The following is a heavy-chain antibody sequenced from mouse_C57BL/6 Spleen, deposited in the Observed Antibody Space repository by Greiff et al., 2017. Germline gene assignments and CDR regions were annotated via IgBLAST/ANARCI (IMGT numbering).Heavy chain of an antibody. CDR2: IRNKANNHAT. CDR3: TRNYDYPFDY. D-gene: IGHD2-4*01. J-gene: IGHJ2*01. Sequence: EVQRVESGGGLVQPGGSMKLSCAASGFTFSDAWMDWVRQSPEKGLEWVAEIRNKANNHATYYAESVKGRFTISRDDSKSSVYLQMNSLRAEDTGIYYCTRNYDYPFDYWGQGTTLTVSS. V-gene: IGHV6-6*01. CDR1: GFTFSDAW.